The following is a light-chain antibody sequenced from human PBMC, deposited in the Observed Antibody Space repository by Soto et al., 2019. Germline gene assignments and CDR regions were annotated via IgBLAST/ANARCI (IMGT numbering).Light chain of an antibody. CDR3: QQYNNCPRT. V-gene: IGKV3-11*01. Sequence: EIVLTQSPSTLSLSPGKKATLSCRASQSVSNYLALYQQKPGQAPRLLIYDASTRATGIPARFSGSGSGTDFTHTISSLEPEDFAVYYCQQYNNCPRTFGQGTKVDIK. CDR2: DAS. CDR1: QSVSNY. J-gene: IGKJ1*01.